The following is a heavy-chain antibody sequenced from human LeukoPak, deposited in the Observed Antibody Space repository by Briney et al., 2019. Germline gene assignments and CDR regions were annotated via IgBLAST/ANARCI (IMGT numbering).Heavy chain of an antibody. D-gene: IGHD1-26*01. J-gene: IGHJ4*02. CDR2: IYTSGST. Sequence: PSETLSLTCTVSGGSISSYYWSWIRQPAGKGLEWIGRIYTSGSTNYNPSLKSRVTISVDTSKNQFSLRLNSVTAADTAMYYCARLRSPGDFDYWGQGTLVTVSS. CDR3: ARLRSPGDFDY. V-gene: IGHV4-4*07. CDR1: GGSISSYY.